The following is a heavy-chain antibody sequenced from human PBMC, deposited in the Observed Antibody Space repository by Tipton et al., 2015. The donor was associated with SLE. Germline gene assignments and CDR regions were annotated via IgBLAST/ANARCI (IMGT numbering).Heavy chain of an antibody. V-gene: IGHV1-2*06. Sequence: QSGAEVKGPGSSVKVSCKSSGDNFGGSTFSWVRQAPGQGLEWMGRINPNSGGTNFAQKFQGRVTVTRDTSMSTAYMELRRLTSDDTAFYFCATEGGGSVAGTFDSWGQGTLVIVSS. CDR3: ATEGGGSVAGTFDS. J-gene: IGHJ4*02. CDR2: INPNSGGT. CDR1: GDNFGGST. D-gene: IGHD6-19*01.